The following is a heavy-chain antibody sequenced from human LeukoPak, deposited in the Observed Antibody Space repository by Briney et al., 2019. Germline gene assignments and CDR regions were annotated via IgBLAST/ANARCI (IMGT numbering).Heavy chain of an antibody. V-gene: IGHV3-48*03. Sequence: RTGGSLRLSCAASGFTFRSYEMNWVRQAPGKGLEWVSYISSSGSTIFYADSVKGRFTISRDNAKNSLYLQMNSLRAEDTAVYYCARDLEYTTSSGDYWGQGTLVIVSS. CDR2: ISSSGSTI. CDR1: GFTFRSYE. CDR3: ARDLEYTTSSGDY. J-gene: IGHJ4*02. D-gene: IGHD6-6*01.